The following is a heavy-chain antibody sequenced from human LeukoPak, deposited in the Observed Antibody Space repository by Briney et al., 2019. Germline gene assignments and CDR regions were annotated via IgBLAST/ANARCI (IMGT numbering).Heavy chain of an antibody. Sequence: PSETLSLTCTVSGGSISNYYWSWIRQPPGMGLEWIGYIYNSGSTNYNPSLKSRVTISVDTSKNQFSLKLSSVTAADTAVYYCARDEGAWIQRLWGQGTLVTVSS. V-gene: IGHV4-59*01. CDR2: IYNSGST. D-gene: IGHD5-18*01. CDR3: ARDEGAWIQRL. CDR1: GGSISNYY. J-gene: IGHJ4*02.